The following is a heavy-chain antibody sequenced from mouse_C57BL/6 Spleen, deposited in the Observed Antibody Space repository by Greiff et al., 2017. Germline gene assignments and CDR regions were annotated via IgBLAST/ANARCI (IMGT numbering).Heavy chain of an antibody. CDR1: GYTFTSYW. J-gene: IGHJ2*01. CDR2: IYPGSGST. V-gene: IGHV1-55*01. D-gene: IGHD2-2*01. CDR3: ARSRIYYGYVFDY. Sequence: QVQLQQPGAELVKPGASVKMSCKASGYTFTSYWITWVKQRPGQGLEWIGDIYPGSGSTNYNEKFKSKATLTVDTSSSTAYMKLSSLTSEDSAVYYCARSRIYYGYVFDYWGQGTTLTVSS.